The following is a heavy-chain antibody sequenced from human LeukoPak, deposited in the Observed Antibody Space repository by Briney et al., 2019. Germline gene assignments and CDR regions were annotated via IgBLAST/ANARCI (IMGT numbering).Heavy chain of an antibody. CDR3: ARDGIAAVDFDY. CDR1: GFTFSTYW. CDR2: VNGDGSNT. J-gene: IGHJ4*02. V-gene: IGHV3-74*01. Sequence: GGSLRLSCAASGFTFSTYWMHWVRQAPGKGLVWVSRVNGDGSNTNYADSVKGRFTISRDNTKNTLYLQMNSLRAEDTAVYYCARDGIAAVDFDYWGQGILVTVSS. D-gene: IGHD6-13*01.